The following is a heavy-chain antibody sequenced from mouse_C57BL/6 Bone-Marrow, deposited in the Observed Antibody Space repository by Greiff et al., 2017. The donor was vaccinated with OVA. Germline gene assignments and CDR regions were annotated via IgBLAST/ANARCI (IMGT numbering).Heavy chain of an antibody. CDR1: GYTFTSYW. CDR2: IHPNSGST. CDR3: GVYYGYGVAY. V-gene: IGHV1-64*01. Sequence: QVQLQQPGAELVKPGASVKLSCKASGYTFTSYWMHWVKQRPGQGLEWIGMIHPNSGSTNYNEKFKSKATLTVDKSSSTAYMQLSSLTSEDSAVDDCGVYYGYGVAYWGQGTLVTVSA. D-gene: IGHD2-2*01. J-gene: IGHJ3*01.